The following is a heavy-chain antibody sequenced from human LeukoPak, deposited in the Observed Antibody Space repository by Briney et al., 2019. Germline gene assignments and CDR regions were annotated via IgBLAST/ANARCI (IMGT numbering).Heavy chain of an antibody. CDR2: VNHSGST. CDR3: ARGSMAYCGGDCYRDLDY. J-gene: IGHJ4*02. CDR1: GGSFSGYY. Sequence: SETLSLTCAVYGGSFSGYYWSWIRQPPGKGLEWIGEVNHSGSTNYNPSLKSRVTISVDTSKNQFSLKLSSVTAADTAVYYCARGSMAYCGGDCYRDLDYWGQGTLVTVSS. D-gene: IGHD2-21*02. V-gene: IGHV4-34*01.